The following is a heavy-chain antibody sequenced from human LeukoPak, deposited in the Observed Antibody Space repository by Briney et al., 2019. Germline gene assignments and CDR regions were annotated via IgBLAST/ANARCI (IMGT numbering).Heavy chain of an antibody. CDR1: GFTVSSNY. CDR3: AKSPAVDAAFDI. J-gene: IGHJ3*02. V-gene: IGHV3-53*01. CDR2: LYSDGRT. D-gene: IGHD4-23*01. Sequence: GGSLRLSCSASGFTVSSNYMSWVRQAPGKGLEWVSVLYSDGRTYYADSVKGRFTFSRDNSKNTLYLQMNSLRAEDTAVYYCAKSPAVDAAFDIWGQGTMVTVSS.